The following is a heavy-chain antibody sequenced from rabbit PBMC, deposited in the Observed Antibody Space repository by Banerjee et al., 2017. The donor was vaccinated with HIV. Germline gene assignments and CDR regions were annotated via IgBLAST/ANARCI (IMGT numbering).Heavy chain of an antibody. CDR3: ARGTGYPGDGYAGFPLAL. Sequence: QSLEESGGDLVKPGASLTLTCTASGFSFSSSYYMCWVRQAPGKGLEWIACIYAGSSGSTYYASWAKGRFTISKTSSTTVTLQMTSLTAADTATYFCARGTGYPGDGYAGFPLALWGPGTLVTVS. V-gene: IGHV1S40*01. CDR1: GFSFSSSYY. J-gene: IGHJ4*01. CDR2: IYAGSSGST. D-gene: IGHD6-1*01.